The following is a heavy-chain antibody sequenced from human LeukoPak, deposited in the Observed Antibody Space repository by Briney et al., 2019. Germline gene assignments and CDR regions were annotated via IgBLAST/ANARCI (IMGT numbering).Heavy chain of an antibody. Sequence: GGSLRLSCAASGFTFSSYAMSWVRQAPGKGLEWVSAISGSGGSTYYADSVKGRFTISRDNSKNTLYLQMNSLRAEDTAVYYCAKDHGCSSTSCRGWYFDLWGRGTLVTVSS. CDR2: ISGSGGST. CDR1: GFTFSSYA. CDR3: AKDHGCSSTSCRGWYFDL. D-gene: IGHD2-2*01. V-gene: IGHV3-23*01. J-gene: IGHJ2*01.